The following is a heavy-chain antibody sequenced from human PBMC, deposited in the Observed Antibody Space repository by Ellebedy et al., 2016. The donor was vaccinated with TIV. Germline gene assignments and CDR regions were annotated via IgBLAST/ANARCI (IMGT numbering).Heavy chain of an antibody. V-gene: IGHV1-46*01. CDR3: ARGRRSEVGYEGFYGMDV. D-gene: IGHD3-16*01. J-gene: IGHJ6*02. CDR1: GYTFTSYY. CDR2: INPSGGST. Sequence: ASVKVSXKASGYTFTSYYMHWVRQAPGQGLEWMGIINPSGGSTSYAQKFQGRVTMTRDTSTSTVYMELSSLRSEDTAVYYCARGRRSEVGYEGFYGMDVWGQGTTVTVSS.